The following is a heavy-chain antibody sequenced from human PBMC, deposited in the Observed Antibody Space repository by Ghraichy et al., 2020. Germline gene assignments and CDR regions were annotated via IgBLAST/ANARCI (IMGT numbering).Heavy chain of an antibody. CDR1: GFTFSSYA. D-gene: IGHD5-24*01. Sequence: GGSLRLSCAASGFTFSSYAMSWVRQAPGKGLEWVSAISGSGGSTYYADSVKGRFTISRDNSKNTLYLQMNSLRAEDTAVYYCAKRPVWLHFASGRARYYYYGMDVWGQGTTVTVSS. J-gene: IGHJ6*02. CDR2: ISGSGGST. CDR3: AKRPVWLHFASGRARYYYYGMDV. V-gene: IGHV3-23*01.